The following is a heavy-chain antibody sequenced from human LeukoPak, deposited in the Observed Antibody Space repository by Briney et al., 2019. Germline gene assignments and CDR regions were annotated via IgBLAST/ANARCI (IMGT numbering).Heavy chain of an antibody. CDR2: IIPIFGTA. Sequence: SVKVSCKASGGTFSSYAISSVRQPPGQGLEWMGGIIPIFGTANYAQKFQGRVTITADESTSTAYMELSSLRSEDTAVYYCARGTGSGSYSVYWGQGTLVTVSS. D-gene: IGHD3-10*01. J-gene: IGHJ4*02. CDR1: GGTFSSYA. V-gene: IGHV1-69*13. CDR3: ARGTGSGSYSVY.